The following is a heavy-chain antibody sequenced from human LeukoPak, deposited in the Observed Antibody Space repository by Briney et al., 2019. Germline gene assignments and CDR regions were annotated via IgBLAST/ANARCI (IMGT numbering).Heavy chain of an antibody. CDR3: ATGYSPLYYFDY. CDR1: GYTFTVYY. V-gene: IGHV1-2*02. J-gene: IGHJ4*02. D-gene: IGHD6-13*01. CDR2: INHNSGGT. Sequence: ASVKVSCKASGYTFTVYYMHWVRQAPGQGREWMGWINHNSGGTNYAQKFQGRVTMTRDTSMSTAYMELSRLRSDDTAVYYCATGYSPLYYFDYWGQGTLVTVSS.